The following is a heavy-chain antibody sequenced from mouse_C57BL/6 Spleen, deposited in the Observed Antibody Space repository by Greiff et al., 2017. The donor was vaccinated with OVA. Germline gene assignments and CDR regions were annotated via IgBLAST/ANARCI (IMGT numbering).Heavy chain of an antibody. CDR3: ARGGEKNAYGSYAMDY. D-gene: IGHD1-1*01. Sequence: QVQLQQSGAELVKPGASVKMSCKASGYTFTTYPIEWMKQNHGKSLEWIGNFHPYNDDTKYNEKFKGKATLTVEKSSSTVYLELSRLTSDDSAVYYCARGGEKNAYGSYAMDYWGQGTSVTVSS. CDR2: FHPYNDDT. V-gene: IGHV1-47*01. CDR1: GYTFTTYP. J-gene: IGHJ4*01.